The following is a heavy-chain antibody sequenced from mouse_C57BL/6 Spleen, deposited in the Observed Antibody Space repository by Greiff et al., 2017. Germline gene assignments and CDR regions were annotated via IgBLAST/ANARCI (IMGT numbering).Heavy chain of an antibody. CDR3: ARYGSSYGAY. J-gene: IGHJ2*01. V-gene: IGHV1-55*01. Sequence: QVQLQQPGAELVKPGASVKMSCKASGYTFTSYWITWVKQRPGQGLEWIGDIYPGSGSTNYNEKFKGKATLTVDKSSSTAYMQLSSLTSEDSAVYYCARYGSSYGAYWGQGTTLTVSS. D-gene: IGHD1-1*02. CDR1: GYTFTSYW. CDR2: IYPGSGST.